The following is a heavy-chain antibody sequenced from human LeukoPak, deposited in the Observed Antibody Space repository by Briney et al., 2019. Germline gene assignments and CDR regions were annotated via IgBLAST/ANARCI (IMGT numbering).Heavy chain of an antibody. CDR1: GGSISSGSYY. J-gene: IGHJ4*02. Sequence: PSETLSLTCSVSGGSISSGSYYWSWIRQPAGKGLEWIGRICTSGSTNYNPSLKSRVTISVDTSKNQFSLKLSSVTAADTAVYYCARMVGATTAFDYWGQGTLVTVSS. CDR2: ICTSGST. D-gene: IGHD1-26*01. V-gene: IGHV4-61*02. CDR3: ARMVGATTAFDY.